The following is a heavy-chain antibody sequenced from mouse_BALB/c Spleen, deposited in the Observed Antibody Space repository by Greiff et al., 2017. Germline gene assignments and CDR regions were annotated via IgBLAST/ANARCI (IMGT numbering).Heavy chain of an antibody. D-gene: IGHD1-1*01. Sequence: EVQRVESGAELVKPGASVKLSCTASGFNIKDTYMHWVKQRPEQGLEWIGRIDPANGNTKYDPKFQGKATITADTSSNTAYLQLSSLTSEDTAVYYCASSYGAYWGQGTLVTVSA. CDR2: IDPANGNT. CDR3: ASSYGAY. CDR1: GFNIKDTY. J-gene: IGHJ3*01. V-gene: IGHV14-3*02.